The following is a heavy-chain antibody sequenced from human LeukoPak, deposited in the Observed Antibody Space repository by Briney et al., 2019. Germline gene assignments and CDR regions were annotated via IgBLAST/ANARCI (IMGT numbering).Heavy chain of an antibody. V-gene: IGHV3-23*01. J-gene: IGHJ6*02. Sequence: PGGSLRLSCAASGFTFSSYAMSWVRQAPGKGLEWVTAISSSGSSTYYADSAKGRFTMSRDNSKNTLYLQMNGLRAEDTALYYCAKYYSASTRFYYYGMDVWGQGTTVTVSS. CDR1: GFTFSSYA. CDR3: AKYYSASTRFYYYGMDV. D-gene: IGHD2-21*01. CDR2: ISSSGSST.